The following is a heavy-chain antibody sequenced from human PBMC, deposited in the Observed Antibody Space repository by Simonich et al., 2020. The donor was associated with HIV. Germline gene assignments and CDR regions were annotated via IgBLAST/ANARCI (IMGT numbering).Heavy chain of an antibody. D-gene: IGHD6-13*01. CDR1: GGSISSSNW. J-gene: IGHJ4*02. CDR2: IDHSECT. V-gene: IGHV4-4*02. Sequence: QVQLQESGPGLVKPSGTLSLTCAVSGGSISSSNWWRWARRPPGKGLEWIGEIDHSECTNHTPSRKSRVTISVDKSKNQFSLKLSSGTAADTAVYYCARDEARIAAAGTQDWGQGTLVTVSS. CDR3: ARDEARIAAAGTQD.